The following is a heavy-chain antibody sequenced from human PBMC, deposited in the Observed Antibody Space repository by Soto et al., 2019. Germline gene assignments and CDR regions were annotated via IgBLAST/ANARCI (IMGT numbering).Heavy chain of an antibody. CDR1: GFIVSSKY. J-gene: IGHJ6*02. CDR3: TTYTGYGMDV. Sequence: EVQMVETGGGLSQPGGSLRLSCAVSGFIVSSKYMTWVRRAPGKGLEWVSVIYTGGSTHYADSARGRFTISRDSSKNTLYLQMNSLRAEDAAVYYCTTYTGYGMDVWGQGTTVTVSS. V-gene: IGHV3-53*02. D-gene: IGHD3-16*01. CDR2: IYTGGST.